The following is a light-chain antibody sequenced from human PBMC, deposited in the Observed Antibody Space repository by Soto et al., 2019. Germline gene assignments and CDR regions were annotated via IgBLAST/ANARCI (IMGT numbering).Light chain of an antibody. CDR2: EVT. J-gene: IGLJ1*01. V-gene: IGLV2-14*01. Sequence: QSALTQPASVSGSPGQSITISCTGTSSDVGGYNYVSWYQQHPGKAPKLIIYEVTNRPSGISYRFSGSKSGNTASLTISGLQGEDEADYYCSSYRSSRAYVFGIGTKLTVL. CDR3: SSYRSSRAYV. CDR1: SSDVGGYNY.